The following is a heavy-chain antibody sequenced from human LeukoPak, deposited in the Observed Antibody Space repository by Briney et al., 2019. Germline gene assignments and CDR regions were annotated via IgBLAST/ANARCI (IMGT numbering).Heavy chain of an antibody. V-gene: IGHV3-74*01. Sequence: GGSLRLSCAASGFTFSSYWMHWVRQAPGRGLVWVSRISSDGSSTSYADSVKGRFTISRDNAKNTLYLQMNSLRAEDTAVYYCARGVGIVGATDYWGQGTLVTVSS. CDR2: ISSDGSST. J-gene: IGHJ4*02. CDR1: GFTFSSYW. D-gene: IGHD1-26*01. CDR3: ARGVGIVGATDY.